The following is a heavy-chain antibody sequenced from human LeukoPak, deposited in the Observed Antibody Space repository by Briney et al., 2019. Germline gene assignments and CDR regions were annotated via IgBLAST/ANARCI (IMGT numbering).Heavy chain of an antibody. CDR1: GFTFSNYN. CDR3: ARGRYGY. CDR2: IWYDGSNK. Sequence: PGGSLRLSCAASGFTFSNYNMNWVRQAPGKGLEWVAVIWYDGSNKYYADSVKGRFTISRDNSKNTLYLQMNSLRAEDTAVYYCARGRYGYWGQGTLVTVSS. V-gene: IGHV3-33*08. J-gene: IGHJ4*02. D-gene: IGHD3-9*01.